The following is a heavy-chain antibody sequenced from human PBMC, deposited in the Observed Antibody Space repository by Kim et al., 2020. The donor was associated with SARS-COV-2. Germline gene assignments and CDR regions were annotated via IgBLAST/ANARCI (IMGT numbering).Heavy chain of an antibody. D-gene: IGHD3-3*01. CDR3: AREFRIMVCGVVIHDV. CDR1: GYTFISYD. CDR2: INIYSNNT. J-gene: IGHJ3*01. Sequence: ASVKVSCKASGYTFISYDINWVRQAPGQGLEWMGWINIYSNNTTYAQKFRGRVTMTTNTSTSTAYMELRSLRSDDTAVYYCAREFRIMVCGVVIHDV. V-gene: IGHV1-18*01.